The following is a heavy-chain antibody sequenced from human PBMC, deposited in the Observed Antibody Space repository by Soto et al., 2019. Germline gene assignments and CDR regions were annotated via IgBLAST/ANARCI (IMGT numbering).Heavy chain of an antibody. D-gene: IGHD5-18*01. Sequence: EVQLVESGGGLIQPGGSLRLSCTASGFAVSSKYMNWVRQTPEKGLEWVSVIYDGATTYYADSVKGRFTISRDNSENTVYLQMNSLRVEDTAVYYCARGGYGYGGTASFPDSWGQGTLVTVSS. J-gene: IGHJ4*02. CDR3: ARGGYGYGGTASFPDS. CDR2: IYDGATT. V-gene: IGHV3-53*01. CDR1: GFAVSSKY.